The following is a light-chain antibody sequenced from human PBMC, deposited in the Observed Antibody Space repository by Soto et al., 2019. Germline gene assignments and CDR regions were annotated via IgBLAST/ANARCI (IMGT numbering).Light chain of an antibody. V-gene: IGLV2-14*03. Sequence: QSALTQPASVSGSPGQSITISCTGTSSDVGGYNYVSWYQQHPDRAPKLLIYDVSYRPSGVSNRFSGSKSGNTAYLTISGLQAEDEAEYYCSSYTSSTTFGVFGTGTKLTVL. CDR3: SSYTSSTTFGV. CDR1: SSDVGGYNY. CDR2: DVS. J-gene: IGLJ1*01.